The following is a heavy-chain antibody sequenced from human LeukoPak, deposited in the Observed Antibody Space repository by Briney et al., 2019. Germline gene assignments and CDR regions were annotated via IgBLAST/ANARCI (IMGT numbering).Heavy chain of an antibody. CDR1: GGSISSYY. D-gene: IGHD6-6*01. V-gene: IGHV4-59*01. CDR3: ARDRIAARFGPYFDY. Sequence: SETLSLTCTVSGGSISSYYWSWIRQPPGKGLEWIGYIYYSGSTNYNPSLKSRVTISVDTSKNQFSLKLSSVTAADTAVYYCARDRIAARFGPYFDYWGQGTLVTVSS. CDR2: IYYSGST. J-gene: IGHJ4*02.